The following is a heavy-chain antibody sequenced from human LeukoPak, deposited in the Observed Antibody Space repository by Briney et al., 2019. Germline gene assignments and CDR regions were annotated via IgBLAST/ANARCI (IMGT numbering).Heavy chain of an antibody. D-gene: IGHD6-6*01. CDR1: GFIFSDYY. CDR3: ASGSSSVGY. V-gene: IGHV3-11*01. Sequence: GGSLRLSCVASGFIFSDYYMSWIRQTPGKGLEWISYISNSDNDIYYAGSVKGRFTISRDNTRNSLFLQTNSLRPDDTAVYYCASGSSSVGYWGQGTLVTVSP. J-gene: IGHJ4*02. CDR2: ISNSDNDI.